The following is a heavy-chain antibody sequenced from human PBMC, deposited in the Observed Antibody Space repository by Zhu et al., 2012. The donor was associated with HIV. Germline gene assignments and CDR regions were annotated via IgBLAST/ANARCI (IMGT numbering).Heavy chain of an antibody. J-gene: IGHJ4*02. D-gene: IGHD3-10*01. Sequence: QVQLQESGPGLVKPSETLSLTCAVSGYSISSGYYWGWIRQPPGKGLEWIGSIYHSGSTYYNPSLKSRVTISVDTSKNQFSLKLSSVTAADTAVYYCAGSITMGSGSSPPFDYVGPGNPGHRLL. V-gene: IGHV4-38-2*01. CDR1: GYSISSGYY. CDR2: IYHSGST. CDR3: AGSITMGSGSSPPFDY.